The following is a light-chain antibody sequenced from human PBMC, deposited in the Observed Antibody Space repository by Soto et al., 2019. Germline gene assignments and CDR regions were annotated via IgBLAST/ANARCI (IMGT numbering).Light chain of an antibody. J-gene: IGKJ5*01. V-gene: IGKV3-20*01. Sequence: EIVLTQSPGILYLSPGDRATLSCRASQTISSGFLAWYQQKVGQAPRLLIYDASNRATGVPDRFSGSGSGTNFMLTISRLEPKDLAAYDCEHHYIRPRTFSHGTRPEIK. CDR1: QTISSGF. CDR3: EHHYIRPRT. CDR2: DAS.